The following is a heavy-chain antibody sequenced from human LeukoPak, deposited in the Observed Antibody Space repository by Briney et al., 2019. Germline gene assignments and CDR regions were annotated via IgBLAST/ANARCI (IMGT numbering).Heavy chain of an antibody. J-gene: IGHJ4*02. Sequence: GGSLRLSCAASGFTFSSYGMHWVRQAPGKGLEWVAFIRYDGSNKYYADSVKGRFTISRDNSKNTLYLQMNSLRAEDTAVYYCARAYYYGSGSYYPPDYWGQGTLVTVSS. CDR3: ARAYYYGSGSYYPPDY. D-gene: IGHD3-10*01. CDR2: IRYDGSNK. CDR1: GFTFSSYG. V-gene: IGHV3-30*02.